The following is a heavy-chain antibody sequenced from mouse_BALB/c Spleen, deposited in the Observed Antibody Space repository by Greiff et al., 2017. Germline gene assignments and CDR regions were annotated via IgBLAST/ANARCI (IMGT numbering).Heavy chain of an antibody. CDR2: IYPGSGST. CDR1: GYTFTSYW. CDR3: TLVITTLGFAY. D-gene: IGHD2-4*01. V-gene: IGHV1S22*01. J-gene: IGHJ3*01. Sequence: LQQSGSELVRPGASVKLSCKASGYTFTSYWMHWVKQRPGQGLEWIGNIYPGSGSTNYDEKFKSKATLTVDTSSSTAYMQLSSLTSEDSAVYYCTLVITTLGFAYWGQGTLVTVSA.